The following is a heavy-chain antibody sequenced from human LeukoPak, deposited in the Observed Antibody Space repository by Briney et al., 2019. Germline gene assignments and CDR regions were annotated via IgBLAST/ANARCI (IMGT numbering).Heavy chain of an antibody. D-gene: IGHD6-6*01. V-gene: IGHV1-46*01. CDR2: INPSGGST. J-gene: IGHJ4*02. CDR1: GYTFTSYY. Sequence: ASVKVSCKASGYTFTSYYMRWVRQAPGQGLGWMGIINPSGGSTSYAQKFQGRVTMTRDTSTSTVYMELSSLRSEDTAVYYCASSIAAPSAFDYWGQGTLVTVSS. CDR3: ASSIAAPSAFDY.